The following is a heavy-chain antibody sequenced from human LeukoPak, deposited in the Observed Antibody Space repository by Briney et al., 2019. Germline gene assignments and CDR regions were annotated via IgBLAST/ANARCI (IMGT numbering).Heavy chain of an antibody. CDR3: AKDSSGWRVGDAFDI. D-gene: IGHD6-19*01. V-gene: IGHV3-23*01. CDR2: ISGGGGST. Sequence: GGSLRLSCAASGFTFRSYAMSWVRQAPGKGLEWVSSISGGGGSTYYADSVKGRFTISRDNSKNTLYLQMNSLRAEDTAVYYCAKDSSGWRVGDAFDIWGQGTMVTVSS. J-gene: IGHJ3*02. CDR1: GFTFRSYA.